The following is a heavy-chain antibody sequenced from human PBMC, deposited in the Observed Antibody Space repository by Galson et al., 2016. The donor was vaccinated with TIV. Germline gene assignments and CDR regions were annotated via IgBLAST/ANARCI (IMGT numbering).Heavy chain of an antibody. J-gene: IGHJ4*02. D-gene: IGHD3-22*01. CDR3: TTYYYDSDDYFYFAY. CDR1: GFTFSGSA. Sequence: SLRLSCAASGFTFSGSAMHWVRQAPGKGLEWVGRIRSKDNNYATVYAVSGKVRFTISRDDSENTAYLQMNGLKAEDTAVYFCTTYYYDSDDYFYFAYWGQGTLVTVAS. V-gene: IGHV3-73*01. CDR2: IRSKDNNYAT.